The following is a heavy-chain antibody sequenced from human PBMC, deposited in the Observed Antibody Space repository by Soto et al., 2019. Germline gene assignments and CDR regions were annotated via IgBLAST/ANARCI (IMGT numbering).Heavy chain of an antibody. Sequence: LSLTCVVYGGSLSGVYWTWIRQPPGKGLEWIGEINHSGSTNYSPSLESRVTISLDTSNNQFSLKLSSVTAADTAVYYCARGPGYSYGYSVYYYYYGMDVWGQGTTVTVSS. D-gene: IGHD5-18*01. CDR1: GGSLSGVY. J-gene: IGHJ6*02. V-gene: IGHV4-34*01. CDR2: INHSGST. CDR3: ARGPGYSYGYSVYYYYYGMDV.